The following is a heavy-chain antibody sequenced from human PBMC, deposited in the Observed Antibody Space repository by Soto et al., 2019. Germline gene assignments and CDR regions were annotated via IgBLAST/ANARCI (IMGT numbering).Heavy chain of an antibody. CDR3: AREKAARITIFGVATQDAFDI. Sequence: ASVKVSCKASGYTFTSYGISWVRQAPGQGLEWMEWISAYNGNTNYAQKLQGRVTMTTDTSTSTAYMELRSLRSDDTAVYYCAREKAARITIFGVATQDAFDIWGQGTMVTVSS. CDR2: ISAYNGNT. V-gene: IGHV1-18*01. J-gene: IGHJ3*02. CDR1: GYTFTSYG. D-gene: IGHD3-3*01.